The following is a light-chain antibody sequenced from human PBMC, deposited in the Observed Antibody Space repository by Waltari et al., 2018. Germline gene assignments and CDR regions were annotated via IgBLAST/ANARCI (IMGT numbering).Light chain of an antibody. J-gene: IGKJ2*03. CDR2: DAS. Sequence: EKVMTQSPATLSVSPGEVVTLSCRASQSVASNVAWYQHRPVQAPRLLIYDASTRASGIPARFSGSGSGTAFTLTISGLHSEDCALYYCQQYNDYYSFGQGTKLEIK. CDR3: QQYNDYYS. CDR1: QSVASN. V-gene: IGKV3-15*01.